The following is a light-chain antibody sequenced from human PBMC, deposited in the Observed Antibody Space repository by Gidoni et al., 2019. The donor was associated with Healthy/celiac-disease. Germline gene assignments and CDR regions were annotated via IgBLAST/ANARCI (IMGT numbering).Light chain of an antibody. Sequence: EIVMTQSPATLSVSPGERATLSCRASQSVSSNLAWYQQKPGQAPRLLIYGASTRATGIPARFSGSGSGTEFTLTISSLQYEDFAVYYCQKYNKWPGTFGQGTKVEIK. CDR1: QSVSSN. J-gene: IGKJ1*01. V-gene: IGKV3-15*01. CDR3: QKYNKWPGT. CDR2: GAS.